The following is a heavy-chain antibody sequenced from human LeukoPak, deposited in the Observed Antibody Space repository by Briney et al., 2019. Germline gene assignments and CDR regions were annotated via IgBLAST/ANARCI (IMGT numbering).Heavy chain of an antibody. Sequence: SETLSLTCAVYGGSFSGYYWSWIRQPPGKGLEWIGEINHSGSTNYNPSLKSRVTISVDTSENQFSLKLSSVTAADTAVYYCARHSGSPPPRLDYWGQGTLVTVSS. CDR2: INHSGST. CDR1: GGSFSGYY. V-gene: IGHV4-34*01. D-gene: IGHD1-26*01. J-gene: IGHJ4*02. CDR3: ARHSGSPPPRLDY.